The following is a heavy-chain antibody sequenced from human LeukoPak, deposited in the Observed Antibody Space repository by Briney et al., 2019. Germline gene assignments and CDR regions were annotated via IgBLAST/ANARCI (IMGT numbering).Heavy chain of an antibody. CDR3: ASGYCSSTSCYTGLIYYYYGMDV. Sequence: ASVKVSCKASGGTFSSYAISWVRQAPGQGLEWMGRIIPILGIANYAQKFQGRVTITADKSTSTAYMELSSLRSEDTAVYYCASGYCSSTSCYTGLIYYYYGMDVWGQGTTVIVSS. V-gene: IGHV1-69*04. D-gene: IGHD2-2*02. J-gene: IGHJ6*02. CDR2: IIPILGIA. CDR1: GGTFSSYA.